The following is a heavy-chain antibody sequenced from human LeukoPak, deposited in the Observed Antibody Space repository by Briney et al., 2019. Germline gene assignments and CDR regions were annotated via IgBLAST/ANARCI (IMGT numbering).Heavy chain of an antibody. J-gene: IGHJ4*02. D-gene: IGHD6-19*01. Sequence: SETLSLTCTVSGGSISSGSYYWSWIRQPAGKGLEWIGRIYTSGSTNYNPSLKSRVTMSVDTSKNQFSLKLSSVTAADTAVYYCAGSPGYSSGWAYYFDYWGQGTLVTVSS. CDR1: GGSISSGSYY. CDR3: AGSPGYSSGWAYYFDY. CDR2: IYTSGST. V-gene: IGHV4-61*02.